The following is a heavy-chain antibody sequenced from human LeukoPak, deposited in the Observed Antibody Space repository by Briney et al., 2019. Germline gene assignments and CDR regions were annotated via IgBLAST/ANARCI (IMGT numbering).Heavy chain of an antibody. V-gene: IGHV1-2*04. CDR1: GYTFTGYY. CDR2: INPNSGGT. D-gene: IGHD6-13*01. Sequence: ASVKASCKASGYTFTGYYMHWVRQAPGQGLEWMGWINPNSGGTNYAQKFQGWVTMTRDTSISTAYMELSSLRADDTAVYYCARVRGSWCLDCWGQGTLVTVSS. CDR3: ARVRGSWCLDC. J-gene: IGHJ4*02.